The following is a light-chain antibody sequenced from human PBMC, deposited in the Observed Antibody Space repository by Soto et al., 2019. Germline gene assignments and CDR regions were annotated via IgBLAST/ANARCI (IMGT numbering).Light chain of an antibody. Sequence: EIVMTQSLATLSVSPGEGATLSCRASQSISSNLAWYQQKPGQAPRLLITGASTRATGIAARISGSGSGTEFTLTISSLQSEDFAVYYCQQYNNWPWTFGQGTKMEIK. CDR1: QSISSN. J-gene: IGKJ1*01. CDR3: QQYNNWPWT. CDR2: GAS. V-gene: IGKV3-15*01.